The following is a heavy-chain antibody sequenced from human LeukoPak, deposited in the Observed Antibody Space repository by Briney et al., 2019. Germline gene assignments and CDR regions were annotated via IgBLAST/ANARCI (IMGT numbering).Heavy chain of an antibody. CDR2: IYSGGST. J-gene: IGHJ3*02. Sequence: GGSLRLSCAASGFTVSNNYMSWVRQAPGKGLEWVSAIYSGGSTYYADSVRGRFTISRDNSKNTLYLQMNSLGAEDTAVYYCARRYSSSHSAFDIWGRGTMVTVSS. D-gene: IGHD6-13*01. CDR1: GFTVSNNY. V-gene: IGHV3-53*01. CDR3: ARRYSSSHSAFDI.